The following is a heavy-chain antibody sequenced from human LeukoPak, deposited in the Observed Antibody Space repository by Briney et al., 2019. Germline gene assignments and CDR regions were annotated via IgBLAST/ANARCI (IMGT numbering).Heavy chain of an antibody. D-gene: IGHD3-3*01. Sequence: SETLSLTCTVSGGSISSYYWSWIRQAPGKGLEWIGYIYTSGSTNYNPSLKSRVTISVDTSKNQFSLKLSSVTAADTAVYYCARLVSFWSGYGYYYYYYMDVWGKGTTVTVYS. V-gene: IGHV4-4*09. J-gene: IGHJ6*03. CDR1: GGSISSYY. CDR3: ARLVSFWSGYGYYYYYYMDV. CDR2: IYTSGST.